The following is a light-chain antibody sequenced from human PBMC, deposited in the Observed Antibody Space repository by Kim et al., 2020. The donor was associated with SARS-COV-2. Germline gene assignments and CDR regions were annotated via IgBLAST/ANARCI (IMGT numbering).Light chain of an antibody. Sequence: PSASVGDRVTITCRASQTISSSLAWFQQKPGKAPKLLIYKVSTLQSGVPIRFSGSGSGTEFTLTISSLQPDDFATYYCQQYSIYSTFGQGTKLEI. V-gene: IGKV1-5*03. CDR3: QQYSIYST. CDR2: KVS. J-gene: IGKJ2*01. CDR1: QTISSS.